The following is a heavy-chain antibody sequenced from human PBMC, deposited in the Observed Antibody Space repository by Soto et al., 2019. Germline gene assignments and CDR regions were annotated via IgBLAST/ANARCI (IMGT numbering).Heavy chain of an antibody. D-gene: IGHD2-15*01. Sequence: EVLLVESGGGLVQPGGSLRLSCAASGFTFSGYWMTWARQAPGKGLEWVAQIKDDGSEKFYVDSVKGRFTISRDNADNLLYLQMNSLRAEDTAVYFCARDGYCSGGRCYRRNDYWGQGTLVIVSS. CDR2: IKDDGSEK. V-gene: IGHV3-7*01. CDR1: GFTFSGYW. CDR3: ARDGYCSGGRCYRRNDY. J-gene: IGHJ4*02.